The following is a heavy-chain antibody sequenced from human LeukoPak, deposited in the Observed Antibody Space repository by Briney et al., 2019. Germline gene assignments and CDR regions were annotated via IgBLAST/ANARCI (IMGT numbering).Heavy chain of an antibody. J-gene: IGHJ4*02. CDR2: IWSDATEK. CDR1: GFTYSHYG. CDR3: AKDAQRGFDYSNSLED. V-gene: IGHV3-33*06. D-gene: IGHD4-11*01. Sequence: GRSLRLSCPAAGFTYSHYGMHWARQAPGKGLEWVAVIWSDATEKYYGDAVKGRFTIYRDNSRNTLYLQMNSLRAEDKAVYYCAKDAQRGFDYSNSLEDWGQGTLVTVS.